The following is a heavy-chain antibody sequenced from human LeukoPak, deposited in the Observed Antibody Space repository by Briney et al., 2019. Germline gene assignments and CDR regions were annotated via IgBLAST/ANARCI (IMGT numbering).Heavy chain of an antibody. CDR3: AKRQQQWLVDYYYYYMDV. V-gene: IGHV3-30*02. CDR2: IRYDGSNK. CDR1: GFTFSSYG. J-gene: IGHJ6*03. Sequence: GGSLRLSCAASGFTFSSYGMHWVRQAPGKGLEWVAFIRYDGSNKYYADSVKGRFTISRDNSKNTLYLQMNSLRAEDTAVYYCAKRQQQWLVDYYYYYMDVWGKGTTVTVSS. D-gene: IGHD6-19*01.